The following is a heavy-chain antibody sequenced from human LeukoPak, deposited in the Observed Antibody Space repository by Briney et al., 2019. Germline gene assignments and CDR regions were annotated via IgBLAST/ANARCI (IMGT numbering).Heavy chain of an antibody. V-gene: IGHV3-7*05. J-gene: IGHJ4*02. D-gene: IGHD2-2*01. CDR1: GFTFSGYW. CDR3: ATTYCSSTSCYPYYFDY. CDR2: IKSDGSER. Sequence: GGSLRLSCAASGFTFSGYWMIWVRQAPGKGLEGVALIKSDGSERYYVDSVKGRFTISRDNSRNTLYLQMNSLRAEDTAVYYCATTYCSSTSCYPYYFDYWGQGTLVTVSS.